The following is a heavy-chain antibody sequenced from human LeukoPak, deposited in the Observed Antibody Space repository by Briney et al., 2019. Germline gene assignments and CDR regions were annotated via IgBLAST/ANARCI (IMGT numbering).Heavy chain of an antibody. CDR3: QSRFLEWLLDY. Sequence: SETLSLTCTVSGGSISSYYWSWIRQPPGKGLEWIGYIYYSGSTNYNPSLKSRVTISVDTSKNQFSLKLSSVTAADTAIYYCQSRFLEWLLDYWGQGTLVTVSS. V-gene: IGHV4-59*08. D-gene: IGHD3-3*01. CDR1: GGSISSYY. CDR2: IYYSGST. J-gene: IGHJ4*02.